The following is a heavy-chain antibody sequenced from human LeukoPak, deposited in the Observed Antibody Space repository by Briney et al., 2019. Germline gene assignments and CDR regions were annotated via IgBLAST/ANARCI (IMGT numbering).Heavy chain of an antibody. V-gene: IGHV3-48*01. CDR2: ISSLSGTI. CDR1: GFTFSSYS. CDR3: ARDQGGATGY. D-gene: IGHD1-26*01. Sequence: GGSLRLSCAASGFTFSSYSMSWVRQAPGEGLEWVSYISSLSGTIYYADSVKGRFTISRDKAKNSLYLQMDSLRAEDTAVYYCARDQGGATGYWGQGTLVTVSS. J-gene: IGHJ4*02.